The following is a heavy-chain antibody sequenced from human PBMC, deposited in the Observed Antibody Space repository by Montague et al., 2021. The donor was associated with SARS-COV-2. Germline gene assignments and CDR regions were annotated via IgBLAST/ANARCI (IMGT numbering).Heavy chain of an antibody. V-gene: IGHV6-1*01. Sequence: CAISGDSVSSNIATWNWIRQSPSLRLEWLGRTYYRSKWYNDYAESVKSRITIDPDTSKHQFSLHLNSVTPEDTAVYYCARIPVGSKYYFDFWGQGTLVTVSS. CDR3: ARIPVGSKYYFDF. CDR1: GDSVSSNIAT. J-gene: IGHJ4*02. CDR2: TYYRSKWYN. D-gene: IGHD2-2*01.